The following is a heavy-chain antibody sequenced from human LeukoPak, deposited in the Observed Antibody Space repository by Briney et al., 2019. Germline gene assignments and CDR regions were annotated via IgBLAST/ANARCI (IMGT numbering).Heavy chain of an antibody. CDR3: AREASIAAAGTAFYY. Sequence: PSETLSLTCTVSGGSISSYYWSWIRQPPGKGLEWIGYIYYSGSTNYNPSLKSRVTISVDTSKNQFSLKLSSVTAADTAVYYCAREASIAAAGTAFYYWGQGTLVTVSS. J-gene: IGHJ4*02. V-gene: IGHV4-59*01. D-gene: IGHD6-13*01. CDR1: GGSISSYY. CDR2: IYYSGST.